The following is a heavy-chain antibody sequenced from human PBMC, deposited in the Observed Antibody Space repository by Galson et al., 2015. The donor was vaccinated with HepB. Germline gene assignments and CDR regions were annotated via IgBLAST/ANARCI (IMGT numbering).Heavy chain of an antibody. D-gene: IGHD4-17*01. Sequence: SLRLSCAASGFTFSSYAMSWVRQAPGKGLEWVSAISGSGGSTYYADAVKGRFTISRDNSKNTLNVQMNSLRAEDTAVYYCAKYYGDYPYYYYDRDVWGKGTTVTVSS. CDR2: ISGSGGST. V-gene: IGHV3-23*01. CDR1: GFTFSSYA. CDR3: AKYYGDYPYYYYDRDV. J-gene: IGHJ6*03.